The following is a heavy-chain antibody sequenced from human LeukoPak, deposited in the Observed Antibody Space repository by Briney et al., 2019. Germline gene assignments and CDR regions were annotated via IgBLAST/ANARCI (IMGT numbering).Heavy chain of an antibody. CDR2: IIPIFGTA. CDR1: GGTFSSYA. CDR3: AREYYYDSSGYFDY. Sequence: ASVKVSCKASGGTFSSYAISWVRQAPGQELEWMGGIIPIFGTASYAQKFQGRVTITADESTSTAYMELSSLRSEDTAVYYCAREYYYDSSGYFDYWGQGTLVTVSS. D-gene: IGHD3-22*01. V-gene: IGHV1-69*13. J-gene: IGHJ4*02.